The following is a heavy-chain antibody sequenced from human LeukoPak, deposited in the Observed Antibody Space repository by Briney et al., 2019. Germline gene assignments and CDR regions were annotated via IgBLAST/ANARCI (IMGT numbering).Heavy chain of an antibody. J-gene: IGHJ5*02. CDR3: ARALRNGVGSRFDP. Sequence: PSETLSLTCAVSGGSISSGGYSWSWIRQPPGKGLEWIGYIYHSGSTYYNPSLKSRVTISVDRSKNQFSLKLSSVTAADTAVYYCARALRNGVGSRFDPWGQGTLVTVSS. D-gene: IGHD2-8*01. CDR1: GGSISSGGYS. V-gene: IGHV4-30-2*01. CDR2: IYHSGST.